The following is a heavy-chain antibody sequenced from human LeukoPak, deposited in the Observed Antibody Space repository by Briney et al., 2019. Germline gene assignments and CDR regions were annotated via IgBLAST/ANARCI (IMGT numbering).Heavy chain of an antibody. CDR2: MNHNSGNT. CDR1: GYTFTRYD. V-gene: IGHV1-8*01. Sequence: ASVKVSCKASGYTFTRYDINWVRQATGQGLEWLGWMNHNSGNTGYAEEYQGRVTMTSKTSRSTDYMELSSLRSEDTAVYYCARFVRGRVPAAPKTQLYYRDVWGKGTTVTVSS. D-gene: IGHD2-2*01. CDR3: ARFVRGRVPAAPKTQLYYRDV. J-gene: IGHJ6*03.